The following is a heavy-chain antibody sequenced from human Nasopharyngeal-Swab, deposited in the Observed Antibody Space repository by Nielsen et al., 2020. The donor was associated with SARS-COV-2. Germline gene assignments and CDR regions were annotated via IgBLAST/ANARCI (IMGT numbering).Heavy chain of an antibody. Sequence: GESLKISCVVSGFTFRSYAMTWVRLAPGKGLELVSVITADGAATAYVDSVKGRFTISRDNFKNTLYLQMNSLRAEDTALYYCAKGTLGFCRGGSCYPLDSWGQGTLVTVSS. J-gene: IGHJ4*02. D-gene: IGHD2-15*01. CDR3: AKGTLGFCRGGSCYPLDS. CDR1: GFTFRSYA. V-gene: IGHV3-23*01. CDR2: ITADGAAT.